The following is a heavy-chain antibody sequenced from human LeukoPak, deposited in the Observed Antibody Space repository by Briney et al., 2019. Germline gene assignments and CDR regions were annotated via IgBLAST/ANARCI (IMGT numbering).Heavy chain of an antibody. J-gene: IGHJ6*03. CDR3: AKGGIAVAGTSYYYYMDV. D-gene: IGHD6-19*01. CDR2: ISSSSSYI. CDR1: GFTFSSYT. V-gene: IGHV3-21*04. Sequence: GGSLRLSCAASGFTFSSYTMNWVRQAPGKGLEWVSSISSSSSYIYYADSVKGRFTISRDNSKNTLYVQMHSLRAEDTAVYYCAKGGIAVAGTSYYYYMDVWGKGTTVTISS.